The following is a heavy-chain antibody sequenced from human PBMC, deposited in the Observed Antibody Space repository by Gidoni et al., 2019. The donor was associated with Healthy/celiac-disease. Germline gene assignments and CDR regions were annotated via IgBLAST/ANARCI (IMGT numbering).Heavy chain of an antibody. CDR2: IYTRWST. CDR3: ARDLDSEYDSSGYSVFWYFDL. V-gene: IGHV4-4*07. CDR1: DGSIRSYY. Sequence: VQLQESGPGLVKPAETLSLTCTVPDGSIRSYYSSWLRQPAGKGLEWIGRIYTRWSTNFTPSLKSRVTMSVDTSKNQFSLKLSSVTAADTAVYYCARDLDSEYDSSGYSVFWYFDLWGRGTLVTVSS. D-gene: IGHD3-22*01. J-gene: IGHJ2*01.